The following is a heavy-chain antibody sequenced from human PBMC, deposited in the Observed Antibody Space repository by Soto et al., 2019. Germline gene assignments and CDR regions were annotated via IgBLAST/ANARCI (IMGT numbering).Heavy chain of an antibody. D-gene: IGHD5-18*01. CDR3: AKELGGYSYGYELDH. V-gene: IGHV3-9*01. J-gene: IGHJ4*02. CDR2: ISWNSGTR. CDR1: GFTFDIYA. Sequence: EVQLVDSGGGLVQPGRSLRLSCAASGFTFDIYAMHWVRQAPGKGLEWVSSISWNSGTRGYADSVKGRFTISRDNAKNSLYLLMDSLRTEDTAFYYCAKELGGYSYGYELDHWGEGTLVAVSS.